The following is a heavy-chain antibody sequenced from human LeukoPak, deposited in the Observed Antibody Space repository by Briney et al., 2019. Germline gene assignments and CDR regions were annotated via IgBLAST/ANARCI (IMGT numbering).Heavy chain of an antibody. CDR2: INPSGGST. CDR1: GYTFTSYA. D-gene: IGHD3-10*01. V-gene: IGHV1-46*01. J-gene: IGHJ4*02. CDR3: AREGVTMVRGAPTNYFDY. Sequence: ASVKVSCKASGYTFTSYAMHWVRQAPGQGLEWMGIINPSGGSTSYAQKFQGRVTMTRDTSTSTVYMELSSLRSEDTAVYYCAREGVTMVRGAPTNYFDYWGQGTLVTVSS.